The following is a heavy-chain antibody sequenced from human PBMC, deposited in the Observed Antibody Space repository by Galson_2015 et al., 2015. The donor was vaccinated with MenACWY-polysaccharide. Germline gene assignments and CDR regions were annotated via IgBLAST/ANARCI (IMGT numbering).Heavy chain of an antibody. CDR3: ARDRFGYFDYFFDY. J-gene: IGHJ4*02. Sequence: SETLSLTCTVSGGSTSSYYWTWIRQPPGKGLEWIGYVSFSGSTNYNPSLQSRVTMSTDSSKRQFFLNLTAVTAADTAVYYCARDRFGYFDYFFDYRGQGTLVTVSS. CDR1: GGSTSSYY. V-gene: IGHV4-59*01. D-gene: IGHD3-9*01. CDR2: VSFSGST.